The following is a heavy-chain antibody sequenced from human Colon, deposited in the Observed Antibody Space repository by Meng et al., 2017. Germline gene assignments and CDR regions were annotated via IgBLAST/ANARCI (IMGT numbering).Heavy chain of an antibody. CDR3: ARKRTSPGTLGFDY. CDR1: GDSISSGNG. D-gene: IGHD6-13*01. J-gene: IGHJ4*02. V-gene: IGHV4-4*02. CDR2: IYPSGRT. Sequence: QQGFGPEWANASATRPLTCAVSGDSISSGNGWTWVRQPPGKGREWIGEIYPSGRTSSNPSLQGRVTILLDKSKNQFSLELNSVTAADTAIYFCARKRTSPGTLGFDYWGQGTLVTVSS.